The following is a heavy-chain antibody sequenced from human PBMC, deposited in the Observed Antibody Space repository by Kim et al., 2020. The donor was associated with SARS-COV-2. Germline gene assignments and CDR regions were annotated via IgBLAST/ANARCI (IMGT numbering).Heavy chain of an antibody. Sequence: ASVKVSCKASGYTFTGYYMHWVRQAPGQGLEWMGRINPNSGGTNYAQKFQGRVTMTRDTSISTAYMELSRLRSDDTAVYYCVLTTPEDYYYYGMDVWGQGTTVTVSS. CDR2: INPNSGGT. J-gene: IGHJ6*02. CDR1: GYTFTGYY. D-gene: IGHD2-2*01. V-gene: IGHV1-2*06. CDR3: VLTTPEDYYYYGMDV.